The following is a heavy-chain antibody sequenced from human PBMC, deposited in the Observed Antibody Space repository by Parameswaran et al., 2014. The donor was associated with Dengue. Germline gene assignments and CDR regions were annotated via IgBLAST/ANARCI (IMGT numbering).Heavy chain of an antibody. CDR2: IWYDGNNK. Sequence: QAGGSLRLSCAASGFTFSSYGMHWVRQAPGKGLEWVAVIWYDGNNKYYADSVKGRFTISRDNSQNTLYLQMNSLRAEDTAVYYCARDFYSSGSYFFDYWGQGTLVTVSS. CDR1: GFTFSSYG. V-gene: IGHV3-33*01. D-gene: IGHD3-10*01. CDR3: ARDFYSSGSYFFDY. J-gene: IGHJ4*02.